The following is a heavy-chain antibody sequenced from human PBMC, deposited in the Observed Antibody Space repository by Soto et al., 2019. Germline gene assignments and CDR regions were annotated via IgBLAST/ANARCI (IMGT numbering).Heavy chain of an antibody. V-gene: IGHV4-39*01. D-gene: IGHD1-7*01. J-gene: IGHJ6*03. CDR1: GGSISSSSYY. Sequence: SETLSLTCTVSGGSISSSSYYWGWIRQPPGKGLEWIGSIYYSGSTYYNPSLKSRVTISVDTSKNQFSLKLSSVTAADTAVYYCARRHPTNYDYYYYYYMDVWGKGTTVTVSS. CDR3: ARRHPTNYDYYYYYYMDV. CDR2: IYYSGST.